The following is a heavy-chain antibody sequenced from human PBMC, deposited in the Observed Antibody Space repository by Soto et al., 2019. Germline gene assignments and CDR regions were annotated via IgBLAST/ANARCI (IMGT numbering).Heavy chain of an antibody. CDR1: GFTFSSYS. V-gene: IGHV3-48*01. CDR2: ISSSSSTI. Sequence: PGGSLRLSCAASGFTFSSYSINWVRQAPGKGLEWVSYISSSSSTIYYADSVRGRFTISRDNAKNSLYLQMNSLRAEDTAVYYCATETSYGGYAYWGRGPLVSVSS. D-gene: IGHD5-12*01. J-gene: IGHJ4*02. CDR3: ATETSYGGYAY.